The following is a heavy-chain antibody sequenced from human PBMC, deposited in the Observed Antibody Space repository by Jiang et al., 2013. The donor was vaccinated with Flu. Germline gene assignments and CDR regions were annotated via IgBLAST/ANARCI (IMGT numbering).Heavy chain of an antibody. CDR1: GYSISSGYY. Sequence: GSGLVKPSETLSLTCTVSGYSISSGYYWGWIRQPPGKGLEWIGNIYHSGSTYYNPSLKSRVTISVDTSKNQFSLKLTSVTAADTAVYYCARGAQRYYYHNRTDAFDIWGQGTMVTVSS. D-gene: IGHD3-22*01. CDR2: IYHSGST. J-gene: IGHJ3*02. CDR3: ARGAQRYYYHNRTDAFDI. V-gene: IGHV4-38-2*02.